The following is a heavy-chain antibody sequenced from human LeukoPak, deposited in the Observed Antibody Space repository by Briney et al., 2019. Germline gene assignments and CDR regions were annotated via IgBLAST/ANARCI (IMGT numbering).Heavy chain of an antibody. CDR3: ARDHVVRGLVWDY. CDR2: IKSDGSST. Sequence: QPGGSLRLSCAASGFTFSNYWMYWVRQAPGKGLVWVSRIKSDGSSTSYADYVKGRFTISRDNAKNSLYLQMNSLRGEDTAIYYCARDHVVRGLVWDYWGQGTLVTVSS. D-gene: IGHD3-10*01. J-gene: IGHJ4*02. V-gene: IGHV3-74*01. CDR1: GFTFSNYW.